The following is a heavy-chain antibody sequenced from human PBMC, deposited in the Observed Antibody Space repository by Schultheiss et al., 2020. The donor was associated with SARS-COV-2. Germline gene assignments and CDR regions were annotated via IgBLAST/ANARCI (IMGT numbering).Heavy chain of an antibody. J-gene: IGHJ4*02. CDR2: IGTAGDP. V-gene: IGHV3-13*05. CDR1: GFTFSSYD. D-gene: IGHD7-27*01. CDR3: AREMGNDLYFDY. Sequence: GGSLRLSCAASGFTFSSYDMHWVRQATGKGLEWVSAIGTAGDPYYPGSVKGRFTISRDNAKNTLYLQMNSLRAEDTAVYYCAREMGNDLYFDYWGQGTLVTVSS.